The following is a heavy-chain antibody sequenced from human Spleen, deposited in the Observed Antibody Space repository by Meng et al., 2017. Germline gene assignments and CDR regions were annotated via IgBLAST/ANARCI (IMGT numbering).Heavy chain of an antibody. CDR3: ARDKSHYDGRSGWFDP. J-gene: IGHJ5*02. CDR2: ISYDGSYK. Sequence: QVQLVESGGGVVQPGRSLRLSCAASGFIFRNYAMHWVRQAPGKGLEWVAVISYDGSYKNYADSVKGRFTISRDNSKNTLYLQMDSLRPEDTAVYYCARDKSHYDGRSGWFDPWGQGTLVTVSS. D-gene: IGHD3-16*01. V-gene: IGHV3-30-3*01. CDR1: GFIFRNYA.